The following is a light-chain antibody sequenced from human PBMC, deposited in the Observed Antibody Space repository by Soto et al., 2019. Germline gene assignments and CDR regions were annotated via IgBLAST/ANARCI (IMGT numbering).Light chain of an antibody. Sequence: QSALTQPPSASGSPGQSVTISCTATSIDVGDYNYVSWYQQHPGKVPKLMIYEVSKWPSGVPDRFSGSKSGNTASLTVSGLQAEDEADYYCSSYAGSIYVVFGGGTKVTVL. CDR2: EVS. V-gene: IGLV2-8*01. J-gene: IGLJ2*01. CDR1: SIDVGDYNY. CDR3: SSYAGSIYVV.